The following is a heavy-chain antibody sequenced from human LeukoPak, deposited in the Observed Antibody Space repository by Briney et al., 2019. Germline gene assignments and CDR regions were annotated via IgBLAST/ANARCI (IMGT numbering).Heavy chain of an antibody. CDR1: GITFTTYW. D-gene: IGHD2-15*01. J-gene: IGHJ6*02. CDR3: SRSGSLLAGGMDV. CDR2: IDPDGSVT. Sequence: GGSLRLSCAASGITFTTYWMQWVRQAPGKGLVWVSRIDPDGSVTRYADSVKGRFTISRDNAKNTLYLQTNSLRAEDTAVYYCSRSGSLLAGGMDVWGQGTTVTVSS. V-gene: IGHV3-74*01.